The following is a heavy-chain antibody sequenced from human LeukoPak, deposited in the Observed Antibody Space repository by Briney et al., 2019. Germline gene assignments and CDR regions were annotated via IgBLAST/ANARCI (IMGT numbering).Heavy chain of an antibody. V-gene: IGHV4-39*01. D-gene: IGHD5-18*01. J-gene: IGHJ4*02. Sequence: PSETLSLTCTVSGGSISSYYWGWIRQPPGKGLERIGSIYYSGSTYYNPSLKSRVTISVDTSKNQFSLKLSSVTAADTAVYYCARLAAINSPFDYWGQGTLVTVSS. CDR3: ARLAAINSPFDY. CDR1: GGSISSYY. CDR2: IYYSGST.